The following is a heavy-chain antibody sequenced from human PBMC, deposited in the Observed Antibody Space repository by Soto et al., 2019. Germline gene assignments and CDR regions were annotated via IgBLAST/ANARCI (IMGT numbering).Heavy chain of an antibody. D-gene: IGHD2-8*01. J-gene: IGHJ4*02. CDR1: GYTFSNYD. V-gene: IGHV1-8*01. CDR3: AKVSRMGSAIDFDY. Sequence: QVQLVQSGAELKKPGASVKVSCKASGYTFSNYDMNWVRQATGQGPEWIGWVNPNNGETGYAQKYXGXVXXTTDTYTTTAYMELTSMPSEDTAIYYCAKVSRMGSAIDFDYWGQGTLITVSS. CDR2: VNPNNGET.